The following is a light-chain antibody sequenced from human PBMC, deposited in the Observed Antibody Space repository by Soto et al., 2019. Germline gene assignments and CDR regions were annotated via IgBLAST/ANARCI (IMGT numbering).Light chain of an antibody. V-gene: IGKV3D-15*01. J-gene: IGKJ1*01. CDR1: RGFRTN. Sequence: EIVMTQSPTILSVSPGEEPPPPARPIRGFRTNLAWYQQKPGQAPRLLIYGVYTRAPGIPARFSGSGSGTEFTLTISSLQSEDFAVYYCQQYHSWPPRTFGQGTEVEIK. CDR3: QQYHSWPPRT. CDR2: GVY.